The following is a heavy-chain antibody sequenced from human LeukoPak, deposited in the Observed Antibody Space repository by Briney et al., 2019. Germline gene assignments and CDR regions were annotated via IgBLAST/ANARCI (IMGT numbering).Heavy chain of an antibody. CDR2: ISSRSSYI. CDR3: ARVLYNRGAFDI. V-gene: IGHV3-11*06. CDR1: GFTFSDYY. J-gene: IGHJ3*02. Sequence: GGSLGLSCAASGFTFSDYYMSWIRQAPGKGLEWVSSISSRSSYIFYADSVKGRFTISRDNAKNSLYLQMNSLRAEDTAVYYCARVLYNRGAFDIWGQGTMVTVSS. D-gene: IGHD1-14*01.